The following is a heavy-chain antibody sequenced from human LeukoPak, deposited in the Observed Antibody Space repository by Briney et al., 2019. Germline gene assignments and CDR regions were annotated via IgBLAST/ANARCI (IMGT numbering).Heavy chain of an antibody. CDR3: ARGPSPYYYDSSGYSD. Sequence: SETLSLTCTVAGGSLSSYYWSWIRQPPGKGLEWIGYIYYSGSTNYNPPLKSRVTISVDTSKNQFSLKLSSVTAADTAVYYCARGPSPYYYDSSGYSDWGQGTLVTVSS. CDR1: GGSLSSYY. J-gene: IGHJ4*02. CDR2: IYYSGST. D-gene: IGHD3-22*01. V-gene: IGHV4-59*01.